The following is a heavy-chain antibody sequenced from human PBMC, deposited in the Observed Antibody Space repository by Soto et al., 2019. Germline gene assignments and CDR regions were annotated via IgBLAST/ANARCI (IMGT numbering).Heavy chain of an antibody. CDR3: ARDLGGQRVDY. CDR2: ISGYNGNT. Sequence: QVQLVQSGAEVKKPGASVKVSCKASGYTFTSYGISWVRQAPGQGLEWMGWISGYNGNTKYAQKLQGRVTMTTDTSTRTAYVERGSMRWDDTAVYSCARDLGGQRVDYWGQGTLVTVSS. D-gene: IGHD1-26*01. CDR1: GYTFTSYG. J-gene: IGHJ4*02. V-gene: IGHV1-18*01.